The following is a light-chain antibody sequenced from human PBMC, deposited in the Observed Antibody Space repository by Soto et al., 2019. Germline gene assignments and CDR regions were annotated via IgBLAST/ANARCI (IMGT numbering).Light chain of an antibody. Sequence: QSALTQPASVSGAPGQSITISCTGTSSDVGGYNYVSWYQQHPGKAPKLMIYDVSNRPSGISNRFSGSKSGNTASLTISGLQAEDEADYHCSSYTTSNTYVVFGGGTKLTVL. CDR1: SSDVGGYNY. V-gene: IGLV2-14*01. CDR2: DVS. J-gene: IGLJ2*01. CDR3: SSYTTSNTYVV.